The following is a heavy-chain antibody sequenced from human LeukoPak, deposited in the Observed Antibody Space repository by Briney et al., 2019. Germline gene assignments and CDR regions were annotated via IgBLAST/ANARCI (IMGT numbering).Heavy chain of an antibody. CDR1: GFTFSTSW. J-gene: IGHJ4*02. V-gene: IGHV3-7*01. CDR3: AKSLDY. CDR2: IKQDGSET. Sequence: GGSLRLSCAASGFTFSTSWMDWVRQAPGKGLEWVANIKQDGSETYYVDSAKGRFTISRDNAKNSLYLQLDSLRVDDTAIYYCAKSLDYWGQGTLVTVSS.